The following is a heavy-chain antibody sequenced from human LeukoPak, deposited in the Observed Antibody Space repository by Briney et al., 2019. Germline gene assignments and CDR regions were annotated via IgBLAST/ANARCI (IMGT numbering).Heavy chain of an antibody. CDR3: AKDGFRLNFHFSDY. D-gene: IGHD2-21*01. CDR1: GFTFSSYS. J-gene: IGHJ4*02. CDR2: ISSSSSYI. V-gene: IGHV3-21*04. Sequence: RSGGSLRLSCAASGFTFSSYSMNWVRQAPGKGLEWVSSISSSSSYIYYADSVKGRFTISRDNAKNSLYLQMNSLRAEDTAVYYCAKDGFRLNFHFSDYWGQGTLVTVSS.